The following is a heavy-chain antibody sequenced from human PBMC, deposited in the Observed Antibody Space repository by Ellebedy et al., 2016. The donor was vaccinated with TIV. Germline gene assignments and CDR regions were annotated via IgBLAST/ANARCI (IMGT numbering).Heavy chain of an antibody. D-gene: IGHD3-10*01. CDR3: ASWGQLRITMVRGAPGVLNI. CDR1: GGSISSYH. CDR2: IYHSGST. Sequence: SETLSLTCTVSGGSISSYHWTWIRQPPGKGLEWIGEIYHSGSTNYNPSLKSRVTISVDKSKNQFSLNLSSVTAADPAVDYCASWGQLRITMVRGAPGVLNIWGQGTMVTVSS. J-gene: IGHJ3*02. V-gene: IGHV4-59*12.